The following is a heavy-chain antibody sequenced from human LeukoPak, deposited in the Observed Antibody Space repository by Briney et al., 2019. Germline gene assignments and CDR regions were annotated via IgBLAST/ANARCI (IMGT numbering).Heavy chain of an antibody. CDR1: GGSISSYY. D-gene: IGHD1-26*01. J-gene: IGHJ5*02. CDR3: ARRLVGATYNWFDP. Sequence: SEPLSLTCTVSGGSISSYYWSWIRQPPGKGLEWIGYIYYSGSTNYNPSLKSRVTISVDTSKNQFSLKLSSVTAADTAVYYCARRLVGATYNWFDPWGQGTLVTVSS. V-gene: IGHV4-59*08. CDR2: IYYSGST.